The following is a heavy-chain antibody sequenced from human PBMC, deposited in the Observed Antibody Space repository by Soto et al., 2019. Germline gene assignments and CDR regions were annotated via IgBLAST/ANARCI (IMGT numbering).Heavy chain of an antibody. D-gene: IGHD4-17*01. CDR3: ARTTAVPNTLRSRYYFDY. CDR1: GASVSDKTFY. V-gene: IGHV4-61*01. CDR2: IYYSGTT. Sequence: QVQLQESGPGLLKPSETLSLTCSVSGASVSDKTFYWSWLRQSPGKGLEWIGYIYYSGTTNYNPSLRGRFAISVATSKNQFALRLNSVTAADTDLYYCARTTAVPNTLRSRYYFDYWGQGMLVTVSS. J-gene: IGHJ4*02.